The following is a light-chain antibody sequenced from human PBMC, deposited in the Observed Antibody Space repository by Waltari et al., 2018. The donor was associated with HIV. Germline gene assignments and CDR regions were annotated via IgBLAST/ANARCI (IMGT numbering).Light chain of an antibody. CDR3: CSYAGSSTPFV. V-gene: IGLV2-23*02. Sequence: QPALTQPASVSGSPGQSITISCTGTSSDVGSYNLVSWYQQYPGKVPKLMIYEVSKRPAGVSNRFSGSKSGNTASLTISGLQAEDEADYYCCSYAGSSTPFVFGTATKVTVL. CDR2: EVS. CDR1: SSDVGSYNL. J-gene: IGLJ1*01.